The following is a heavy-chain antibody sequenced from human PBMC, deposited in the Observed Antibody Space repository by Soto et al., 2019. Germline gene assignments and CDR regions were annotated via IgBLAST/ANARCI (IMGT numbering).Heavy chain of an antibody. D-gene: IGHD3-16*01. V-gene: IGHV3-48*02. CDR3: ARETRTTFYHYGLDV. CDR2: ISSSSSTI. J-gene: IGHJ6*02. CDR1: GFTFSSYS. Sequence: GGSLRLSCAASGFTFSSYSMNWVRQAPGKGLEWVSYISSSSSTIYYADSVKGRFTISRDNAKNSLYLQMNSLRDEDTAVYYCARETRTTFYHYGLDVWVQGTTVTVSS.